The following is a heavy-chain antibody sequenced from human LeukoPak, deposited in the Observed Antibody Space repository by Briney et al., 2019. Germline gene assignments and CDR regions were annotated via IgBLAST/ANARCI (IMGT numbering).Heavy chain of an antibody. CDR3: ARAEYSSSLYADAFDI. D-gene: IGHD6-6*01. CDR1: GYTFTSYG. J-gene: IGHJ3*02. CDR2: IIPIFGTA. V-gene: IGHV1-69*06. Sequence: VASVKVSCQASGYTFTSYGISWVRQAPGQGLEWMGGIIPIFGTANYAQKFQGRVTITADKSTSTAYMELSSLRSEDTAVYYCARAEYSSSLYADAFDIWGQGTTVTVSS.